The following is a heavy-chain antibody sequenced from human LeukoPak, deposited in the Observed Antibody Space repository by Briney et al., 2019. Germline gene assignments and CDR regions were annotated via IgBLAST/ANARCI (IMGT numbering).Heavy chain of an antibody. V-gene: IGHV3-30*02. D-gene: IGHD4-23*01. J-gene: IGHJ4*02. Sequence: GGSLRLSCVVSGFTFSTYGMHWVRQAPGKGLEWVAFIRYDGSNKYYADSVKGGFTISRDNSKNTVYLQMNSLRAEDTAVYYCAKGGGVRWAFDYWGQGTLVTVSS. CDR1: GFTFSTYG. CDR3: AKGGGVRWAFDY. CDR2: IRYDGSNK.